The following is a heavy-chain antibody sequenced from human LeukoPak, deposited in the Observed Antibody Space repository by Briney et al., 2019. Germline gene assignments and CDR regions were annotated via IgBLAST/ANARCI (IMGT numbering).Heavy chain of an antibody. CDR2: ISSSSSYI. D-gene: IGHD3-22*01. Sequence: GGSLRLSCAASGFTFSSHSMNWVRQAPGKGLEWVSSISSSSSYIYYADSVKGRFTISRDNAKNSLYLQMNSLRAEDTAVYYCARSYYDSSGYFDYWGQGTLVTVSS. CDR1: GFTFSSHS. V-gene: IGHV3-21*01. CDR3: ARSYYDSSGYFDY. J-gene: IGHJ4*02.